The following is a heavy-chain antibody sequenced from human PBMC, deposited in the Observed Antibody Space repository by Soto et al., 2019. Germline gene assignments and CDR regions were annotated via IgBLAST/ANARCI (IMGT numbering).Heavy chain of an antibody. D-gene: IGHD5-12*01. J-gene: IGHJ4*02. CDR2: ISPIFGTA. V-gene: IGHV1-69*01. CDR1: GGTFSSYA. Sequence: QVQLVQSGAVVKKPGSSVKVSCKASGGTFSSYAISWVRQAPGQGLEWMGGISPIFGTANYAQKFQGRVTITADESTSTADMELSSLRTEDTAVYYCARASVATTEGDLDYWSQGTLVTVSS. CDR3: ARASVATTEGDLDY.